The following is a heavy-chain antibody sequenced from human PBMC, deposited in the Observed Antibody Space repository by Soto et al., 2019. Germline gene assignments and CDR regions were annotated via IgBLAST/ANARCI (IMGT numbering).Heavy chain of an antibody. D-gene: IGHD3-10*01. Sequence: SEILSLTSTVPGGSVYIATYSWSWIRQPPGKGLEWIGFIHYSGSTNYNPLLKSRVTISVDTPRNQFSLKLSSVTAADTAVYFCARTYYYRSGTYFAWFDPWGQGTLVTVSS. CDR1: GGSVYIATYS. J-gene: IGHJ5*02. V-gene: IGHV4-61*01. CDR3: ARTYYYRSGTYFAWFDP. CDR2: IHYSGST.